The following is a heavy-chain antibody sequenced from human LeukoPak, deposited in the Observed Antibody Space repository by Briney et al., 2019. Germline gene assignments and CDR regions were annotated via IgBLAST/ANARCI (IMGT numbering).Heavy chain of an antibody. V-gene: IGHV3-30-3*01. J-gene: IGHJ6*02. CDR1: GFTFSRFA. CDR2: ISYDGANK. CDR3: ARAPQRGSYPYYYYYGMDV. D-gene: IGHD1-26*01. Sequence: GGSLRLSSAASGFTFSRFAMHWVRQAPGKGLEWVADISYDGANKYYADSVKGRFTISRDNSKNTLYLQMNSLRAEDTAVYYCARAPQRGSYPYYYYYGMDVWGQGTTVTVSS.